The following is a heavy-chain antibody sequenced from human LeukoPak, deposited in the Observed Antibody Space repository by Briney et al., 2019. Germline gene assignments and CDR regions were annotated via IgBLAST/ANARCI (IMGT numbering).Heavy chain of an antibody. Sequence: GGSLRVSCAASGFSFSSYAMSWVRQAPGKGLEWVSAISGSGGSTYYADSVKGRFTISRDNSKNTLYLQMNSLRAEDTAVYYCAKGRSTRHPPGADAFDIWGQGTMVTVSS. CDR1: GFSFSSYA. J-gene: IGHJ3*02. V-gene: IGHV3-23*01. CDR3: AKGRSTRHPPGADAFDI. D-gene: IGHD2-2*01. CDR2: ISGSGGST.